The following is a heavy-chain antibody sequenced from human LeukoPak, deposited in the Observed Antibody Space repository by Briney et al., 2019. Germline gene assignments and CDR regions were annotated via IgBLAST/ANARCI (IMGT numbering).Heavy chain of an antibody. Sequence: GGSLRLSCAASGFTFSSHAMSWVRQAPGKGPEWVSAILGSGSSTYYADSVKGRFTISRDNSKNTLYLQMNSLRAEDTAVYYCAKAKYDYGDPVGWFDPWGQGTLVTVSS. V-gene: IGHV3-23*01. J-gene: IGHJ5*02. CDR1: GFTFSSHA. CDR2: ILGSGSST. CDR3: AKAKYDYGDPVGWFDP. D-gene: IGHD4-17*01.